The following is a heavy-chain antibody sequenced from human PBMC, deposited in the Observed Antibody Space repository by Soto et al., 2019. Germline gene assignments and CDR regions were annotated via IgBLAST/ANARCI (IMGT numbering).Heavy chain of an antibody. CDR1: GGTSSSYT. V-gene: IGHV1-69*02. Sequence: GASVKVSCXASGGTSSSYTISWVRQAPGQGLEWMGRIIPILDIANYAQKFQGRVTITADKSTSTAYMELSSLRSEDTAVYYFASDACSRTSCYGSYFAYWGHGTLVTVSS. J-gene: IGHJ4*01. D-gene: IGHD2-2*01. CDR3: ASDACSRTSCYGSYFAY. CDR2: IIPILDIA.